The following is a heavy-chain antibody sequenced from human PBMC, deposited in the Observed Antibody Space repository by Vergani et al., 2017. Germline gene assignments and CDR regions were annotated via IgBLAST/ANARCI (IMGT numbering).Heavy chain of an antibody. CDR2: IYPGDSDT. CDR1: GYSFTSYW. V-gene: IGHV5-51*01. CDR3: ARHYVGXDFWSGYYKAYYYYMDV. J-gene: IGHJ6*03. Sequence: EVQLVPSGAEVKKPGESLKISCKGSGYSFTSYWIGWVRQMPGKGLEWMGIIYPGDSDTRYSPSFQGQVTISAGKSISPAYLQWSSLKASDTAMYYCARHYVGXDFWSGYYKAYYYYMDVWGKGTTVTVSS. D-gene: IGHD3-3*01.